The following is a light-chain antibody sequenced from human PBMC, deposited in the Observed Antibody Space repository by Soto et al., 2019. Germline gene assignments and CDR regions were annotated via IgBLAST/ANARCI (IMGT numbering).Light chain of an antibody. V-gene: IGKV3-20*01. Sequence: EIVLTQSPGTLSWSPGERATLSCRASQSVDKDLAWYQQKPGQAPRLRIYGASTRATGIPARFSGSGSGTDFTLTISRLEPEDFAVYYCQQYGDSPRTFGQGTKVERK. CDR1: QSVDKD. CDR2: GAS. J-gene: IGKJ1*01. CDR3: QQYGDSPRT.